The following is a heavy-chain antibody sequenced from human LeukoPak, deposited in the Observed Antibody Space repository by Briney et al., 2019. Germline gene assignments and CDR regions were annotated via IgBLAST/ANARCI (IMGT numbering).Heavy chain of an antibody. D-gene: IGHD3-10*01. CDR1: GGSISSGSYY. V-gene: IGHV4-61*02. J-gene: IGHJ5*02. CDR2: IYTSGST. CDR3: ARASWSGSYVLFDP. Sequence: SETLSLTCTVSGGSISSGSYYWSWIRQPAGKGLEWIGRIYTSGSTNYNPSLKSRVTISVDTSKNQFSLKLSSVTAADTAVYYCARASWSGSYVLFDPWGQGTLVTVSS.